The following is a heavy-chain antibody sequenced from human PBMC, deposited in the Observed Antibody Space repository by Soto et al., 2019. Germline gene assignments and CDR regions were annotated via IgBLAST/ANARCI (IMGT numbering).Heavy chain of an antibody. V-gene: IGHV3-33*01. J-gene: IGHJ4*02. CDR1: GFSFSDYG. D-gene: IGHD2-2*01. CDR3: ARDFCPVTTCYDL. CDR2: IDYNEINQ. Sequence: GGSLRLSCVACGFSFSDYGMHWVRQATGKGLEWVAGIDYNEINQYYIDPVKGRFTISRDQSRNTLYLQMNSLRAEDTAVYYCARDFCPVTTCYDLCGQGVLVPVSS.